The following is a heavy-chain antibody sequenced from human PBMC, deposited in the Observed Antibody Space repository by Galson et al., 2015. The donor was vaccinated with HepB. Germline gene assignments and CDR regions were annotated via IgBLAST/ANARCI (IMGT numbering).Heavy chain of an antibody. CDR2: TYYRSKWYN. J-gene: IGHJ3*02. CDR1: GDSVSSNSAT. Sequence: CAISGDSVSSNSATWDWFRQSPSRGLEWLGRTYYRSKWYNDYAPFMKSRVIINPDTSMHQFSLQLNSVRPEDTAVYYCARGHSPARAFDNWGQGTMVTVSS. CDR3: ARGHSPARAFDN. D-gene: IGHD1-26*01. V-gene: IGHV6-1*01.